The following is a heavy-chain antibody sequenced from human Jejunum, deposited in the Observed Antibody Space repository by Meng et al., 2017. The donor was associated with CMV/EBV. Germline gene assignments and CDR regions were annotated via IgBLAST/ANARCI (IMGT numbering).Heavy chain of an antibody. J-gene: IGHJ4*02. CDR3: ARGDGYNFFAY. D-gene: IGHD5-24*01. CDR2: FYIGGST. V-gene: IGHV3-66*02. Sequence: LSFAASGFSVSSNYMSWVRQAPGKGLEWVSVFYIGGSTYYADSVGGRFTISRDTSKNMLYLQMNNLRAEDTAVYYCARGDGYNFFAYWGQGTLVTVSS. CDR1: GFSVSSNY.